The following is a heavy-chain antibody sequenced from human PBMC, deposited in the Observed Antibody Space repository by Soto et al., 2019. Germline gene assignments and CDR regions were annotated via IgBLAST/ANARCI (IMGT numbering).Heavy chain of an antibody. CDR1: GLSITDSEMG. D-gene: IGHD6-19*01. CDR2: IDLSGEK. J-gene: IGHJ5*02. V-gene: IGHV2-26*01. Sequence: QVTLKESGPVLVKPTETLTLRCTVSGLSITDSEMGVSWIRQPPGQPLEWLAHIDLSGEKCYRTFLKNRLAISKDTSKSQIVLTMTNMDPADTATYYCARRHLAVAVSPWFDPWGQGIPVTVSS. CDR3: ARRHLAVAVSPWFDP.